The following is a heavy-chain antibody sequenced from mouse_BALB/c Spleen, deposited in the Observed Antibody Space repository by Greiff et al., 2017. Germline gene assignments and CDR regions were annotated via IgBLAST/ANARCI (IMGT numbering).Heavy chain of an antibody. J-gene: IGHJ4*01. V-gene: IGHV2-9-2*01. Sequence: VKVVESGPGLVAPSQSLSITCTVSGFSLTRSDISWIRQPPGKGLEWLGVIWTGGGTTSNSAFMSRLSISKDNSKSQVFLKMNSLQTDDTAIYYCVRYYYGSSYVRYAMDYWGQGTSVTVSS. D-gene: IGHD1-1*01. CDR2: IWTGGGT. CDR1: GFSLTRSD. CDR3: VRYYYGSSYVRYAMDY.